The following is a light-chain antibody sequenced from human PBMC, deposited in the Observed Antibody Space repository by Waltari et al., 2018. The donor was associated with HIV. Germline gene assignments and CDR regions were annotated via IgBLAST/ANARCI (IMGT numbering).Light chain of an antibody. CDR3: AAWDVSLNGLV. CDR2: SND. J-gene: IGLJ2*01. V-gene: IGLV1-44*01. CDR1: RSNIGSKT. Sequence: QSVLTQPPSASGTPGQRLTIPCSGSRSNIGSKTVNWYQQLPGTAPKLLIYSNDQRPSGVPDRFSGSKSGTSASLAISGLQSEDEAGYYCAAWDVSLNGLVFGGGTKLTVL.